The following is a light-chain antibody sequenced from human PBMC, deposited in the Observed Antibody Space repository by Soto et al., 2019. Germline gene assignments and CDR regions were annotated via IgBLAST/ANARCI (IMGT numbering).Light chain of an antibody. J-gene: IGKJ5*01. CDR3: MQGTHWPIT. CDR1: QILVYSDGNSY. CDR2: RAS. Sequence: DVVMTQSPLSLPVTLGQPASISFRSSQILVYSDGNSYLSWFQQRPGQSPRRLIYRASNRDSGVPDRFSGSGSGTDFALKISRVEAEDVGVYYCMQGTHWPITFGQGTRLEIK. V-gene: IGKV2-30*01.